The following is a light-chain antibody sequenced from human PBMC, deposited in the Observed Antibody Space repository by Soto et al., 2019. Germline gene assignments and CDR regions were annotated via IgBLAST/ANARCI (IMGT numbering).Light chain of an antibody. CDR2: DTS. Sequence: RHARSPLSFSPGSRATLSCRSSQSVISYLAWYQQKPGQAPRLLIYDTSNRATGIPARFSGSGSGTEFTLTISRLQSEDFAVYYCQQYNSWWTFGQGTKVDIK. V-gene: IGKV3D-15*01. CDR1: QSVISY. J-gene: IGKJ1*01. CDR3: QQYNSWWT.